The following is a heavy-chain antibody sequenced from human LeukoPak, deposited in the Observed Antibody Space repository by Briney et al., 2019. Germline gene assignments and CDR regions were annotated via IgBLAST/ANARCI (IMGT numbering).Heavy chain of an antibody. CDR3: AKTWGSKGRRDYYFDY. CDR1: GFTFSSYA. V-gene: IGHV3-23*01. CDR2: ISGSGGST. Sequence: GGSLRLSCAASGFTFSSYAMGWVRQAPGKGLEWVPAISGSGGSTYYADSVKGRFTISRDNSKNTLYLRMNSLRAEDTAVYSCAKTWGSKGRRDYYFDYWGQGTLVTVSS. J-gene: IGHJ4*02. D-gene: IGHD7-27*01.